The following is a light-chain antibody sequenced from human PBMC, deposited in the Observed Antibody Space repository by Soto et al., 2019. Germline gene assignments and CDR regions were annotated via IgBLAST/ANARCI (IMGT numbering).Light chain of an antibody. CDR1: SYNIGSNY. CDR2: NNN. Sequence: QSVLTQPPSASGTPGQGVTTSCSGSSYNIGSNYVYWYQQLPGTAPKLLIYNNNQRPSGVPDRFSASKSGTSASLAIRGLRSDDEADYYCSSWDGSLSGYVFGAGTKVTVL. J-gene: IGLJ1*01. CDR3: SSWDGSLSGYV. V-gene: IGLV1-47*02.